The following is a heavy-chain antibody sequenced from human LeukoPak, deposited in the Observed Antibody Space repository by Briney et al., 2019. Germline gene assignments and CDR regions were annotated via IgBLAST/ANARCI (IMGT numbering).Heavy chain of an antibody. Sequence: PSETLSLTCTVSGGSISSYYWSWIRQPAGKGLEWIGRIYTSGTTHYNPSLKSRVTMSVDTSKNLFSLRLRSVTAADTAVYFCARGRVSSSTWYSTYYYYFYMDVWGKGTTVTVSS. CDR3: ARGRVSSSTWYSTYYYYFYMDV. D-gene: IGHD1-1*01. CDR1: GGSISSYY. V-gene: IGHV4-4*07. CDR2: IYTSGTT. J-gene: IGHJ6*03.